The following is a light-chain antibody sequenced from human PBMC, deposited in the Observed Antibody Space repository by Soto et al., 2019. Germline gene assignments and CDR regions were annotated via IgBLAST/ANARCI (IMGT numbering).Light chain of an antibody. Sequence: EIVMTQSPGTLSVSPGERATLSCRASQSVNSNLAWYQQKPGQAPRLLIYGASTRATGIPARFSGSGSGTDFTLTISSLRSEDFAVYYCQQYDNWPITFGQGTRLEIK. CDR2: GAS. J-gene: IGKJ5*01. CDR1: QSVNSN. CDR3: QQYDNWPIT. V-gene: IGKV3-15*01.